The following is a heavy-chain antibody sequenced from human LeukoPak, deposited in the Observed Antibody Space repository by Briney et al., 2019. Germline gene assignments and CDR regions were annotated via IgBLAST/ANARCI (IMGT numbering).Heavy chain of an antibody. CDR2: MNPNSGNT. V-gene: IGHV1-8*01. Sequence: ASVKVSCKASGYTITSYDINWVRQATGQGIEWMGWMNPNSGNTGYAQKFQGRVTMTRNTSISTAYMELSSLRSEDTAVYYCARGRRFGELSDFDYWGQGTLVTVSS. CDR3: ARGRRFGELSDFDY. J-gene: IGHJ4*02. D-gene: IGHD3-10*01. CDR1: GYTITSYD.